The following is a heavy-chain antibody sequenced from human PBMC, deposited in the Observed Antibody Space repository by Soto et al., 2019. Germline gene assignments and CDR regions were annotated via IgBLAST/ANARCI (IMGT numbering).Heavy chain of an antibody. D-gene: IGHD2-2*01. J-gene: IGHJ3*01. Sequence: QITLKESGPTLVKPTQTLTLTCTFSGFSLSADGVGVGWIRQPPGKALEWLALIYWDDDQRYSPSLKTRLTITKDTSKNPVVLTMTNMDPVDTATYYCAHAYGGTSWPNDVFDVWGQGTVVTVSS. CDR1: GFSLSADGVG. CDR2: IYWDDDQ. CDR3: AHAYGGTSWPNDVFDV. V-gene: IGHV2-5*02.